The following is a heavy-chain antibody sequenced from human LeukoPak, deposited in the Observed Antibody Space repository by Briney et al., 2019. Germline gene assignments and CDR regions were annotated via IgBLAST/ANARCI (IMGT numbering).Heavy chain of an antibody. Sequence: PSQTLSLTCTVSGGSISSGSYYWSWIRQPAGKGLEWIGRIYTSGSTNYNPSLKSRVTISVDTSKNQFSLKLSSVTAADTAVYYCARGVGWFYYYMDVWGKGTTVTVSS. CDR3: ARGVGWFYYYMDV. D-gene: IGHD3-10*01. J-gene: IGHJ6*03. V-gene: IGHV4-61*02. CDR2: IYTSGST. CDR1: GGSISSGSYY.